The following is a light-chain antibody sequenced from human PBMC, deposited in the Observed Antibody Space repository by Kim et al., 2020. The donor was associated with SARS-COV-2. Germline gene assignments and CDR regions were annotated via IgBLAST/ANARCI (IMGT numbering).Light chain of an antibody. J-gene: IGKJ1*01. CDR2: AAY. CDR1: QIISSY. CDR3: QQSYSTLWT. Sequence: GSVGDRVSITGRASQIISSYLNWYQEKPGKAPKLVIYAAYRLQSGVPSRFSGRGSGTDFTLAISSLQPEGFGTYYCQQSYSTLWTFGQGTKVDIK. V-gene: IGKV1-39*01.